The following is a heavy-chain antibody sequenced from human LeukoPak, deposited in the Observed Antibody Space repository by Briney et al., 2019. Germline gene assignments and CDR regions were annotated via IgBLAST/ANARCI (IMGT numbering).Heavy chain of an antibody. V-gene: IGHV3-23*01. CDR2: ISGSGDRT. J-gene: IGHJ4*02. D-gene: IGHD6-13*01. Sequence: GGSLRLSCAASGFTFSSYGMSWVRQAPGKGLEWVSVISGSGDRTYYADSVKGRFTISRDKSNHTLFLPMNSLRAEDTALYYCAKSRSSGSSSSNYWGQGTLVTVSS. CDR1: GFTFSSYG. CDR3: AKSRSSGSSSSNY.